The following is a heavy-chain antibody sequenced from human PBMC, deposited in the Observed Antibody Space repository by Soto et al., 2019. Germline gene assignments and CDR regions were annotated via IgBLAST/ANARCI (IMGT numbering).Heavy chain of an antibody. Sequence: SETLSLTCTVSGGSISSGGYYWSWIRQHPGKGLEWIGYIYYSGSTYYNPSLKSRVTISVDTSKNQFSLKLSSVTAADTAVYYCARGGDTMVRGPMDVWGKGTTVTVS. CDR3: ARGGDTMVRGPMDV. D-gene: IGHD3-10*01. J-gene: IGHJ6*03. V-gene: IGHV4-31*03. CDR2: IYYSGST. CDR1: GGSISSGGYY.